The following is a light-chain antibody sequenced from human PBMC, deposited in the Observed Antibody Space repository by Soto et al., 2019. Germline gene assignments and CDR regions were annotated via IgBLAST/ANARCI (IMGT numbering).Light chain of an antibody. CDR2: MAS. CDR3: QHYNDYSRI. Sequence: DIQMTQSPSTLSASIGDRVSITCRDSQSISSWLAWYQQKPGKAPKLLIYMASNLQSGVPSRFSGSGSGTEFTLTISSLQPDDFATYYCQHYNDYSRIFGQGTKVEIK. J-gene: IGKJ1*01. CDR1: QSISSW. V-gene: IGKV1-5*03.